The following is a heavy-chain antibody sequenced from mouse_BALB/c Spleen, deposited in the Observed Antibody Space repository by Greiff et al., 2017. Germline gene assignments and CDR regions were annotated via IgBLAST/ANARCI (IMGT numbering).Heavy chain of an antibody. V-gene: IGHV1-77*01. CDR3: AIYGKGRDYYAMDY. Sequence: VKLMESGPELVKPGASVKMSCKASGYTFTDYVISWVKQRTGQGLEWIGEIYPGSGSTYYNEKFKGKATLTADKSSNTAYMQLSSLTSEDSAVYFCAIYGKGRDYYAMDYWGQGTSVTVSS. J-gene: IGHJ4*01. D-gene: IGHD2-1*01. CDR2: IYPGSGST. CDR1: GYTFTDYV.